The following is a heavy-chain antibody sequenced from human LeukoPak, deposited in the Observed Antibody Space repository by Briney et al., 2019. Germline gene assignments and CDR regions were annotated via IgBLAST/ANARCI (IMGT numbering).Heavy chain of an antibody. CDR1: GFIFSNYW. V-gene: IGHV3-7*04. Sequence: SGGSLRLSCAASGFIFSNYWMSWVRQAPAKGLEWVSNINQDGSQKYYVDSVKDRFTISRDNAKNSLNLQLNSLRAEDTAVYYCAREGVSRIAAAGNDLGYWGQGTLVTVSS. D-gene: IGHD1-1*01. CDR2: INQDGSQK. J-gene: IGHJ4*02. CDR3: AREGVSRIAAAGNDLGY.